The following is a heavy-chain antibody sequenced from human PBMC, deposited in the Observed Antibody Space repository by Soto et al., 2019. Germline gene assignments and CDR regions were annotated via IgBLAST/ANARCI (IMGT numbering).Heavy chain of an antibody. Sequence: QVQLVQSGAEVTKPGSSVKVSCKASGGTFSTYGITWVRQASGQGLEWMGGIIPIFGTIKFAQKFQGRLTITADESTSTVYMELSSLTSEDTAVYYCASRERVDAFDVWGQGTMVTVSS. CDR3: ASRERVDAFDV. CDR2: IIPIFGTI. J-gene: IGHJ3*01. CDR1: GGTFSTYG. D-gene: IGHD1-26*01. V-gene: IGHV1-69*01.